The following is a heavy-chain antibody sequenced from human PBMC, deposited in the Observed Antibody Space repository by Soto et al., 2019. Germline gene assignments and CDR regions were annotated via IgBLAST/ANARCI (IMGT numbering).Heavy chain of an antibody. V-gene: IGHV3-74*01. D-gene: IGHD3-10*01. CDR2: VKYDVSST. CDR1: GFTFTDYW. CDR3: AKRDTGSGSLQFYFDY. Sequence: TGGSLRLSCAASGFTFTDYWMHWVRQVPGEGLVWVSRVKYDVSSTNYADSVKGRFTISRDNAKNTLYLQMNSLRNEDTAVYFCAKRDTGSGSLQFYFDYWGQGTLVTVSS. J-gene: IGHJ4*02.